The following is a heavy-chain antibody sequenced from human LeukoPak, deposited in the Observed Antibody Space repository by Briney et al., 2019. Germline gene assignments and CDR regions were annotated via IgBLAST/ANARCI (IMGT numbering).Heavy chain of an antibody. Sequence: GGSLKLSCAASGFTFSGSAMHWVRQASGKGLEWVGRIRSKANRYATAYAASVKGRFIISRDDSKITAYLQMNSLKTEDTAVYYCTIDYGDPLHYGMDVWGQGTTVTVSS. CDR1: GFTFSGSA. CDR2: IRSKANRYAT. J-gene: IGHJ6*02. D-gene: IGHD4-17*01. CDR3: TIDYGDPLHYGMDV. V-gene: IGHV3-73*01.